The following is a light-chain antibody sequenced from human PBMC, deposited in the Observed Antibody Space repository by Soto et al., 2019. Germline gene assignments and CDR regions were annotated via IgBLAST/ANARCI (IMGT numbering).Light chain of an antibody. CDR2: AAS. CDR1: QTIDTY. Sequence: DIQMTQSPSSLSSSVGDRVTITCRASQTIDTYLNWYTQNPGKAPKLLIYAASTLQNGVPSRFSGSGSGTDFTLTISSLQAEDCSTYYYQQSTVRPYTLCKGNKLEIK. V-gene: IGKV1-39*01. J-gene: IGKJ2*01. CDR3: QQSTVRPYT.